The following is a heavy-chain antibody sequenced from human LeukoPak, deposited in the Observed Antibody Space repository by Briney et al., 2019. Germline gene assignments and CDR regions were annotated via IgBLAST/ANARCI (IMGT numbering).Heavy chain of an antibody. J-gene: IGHJ5*02. CDR3: TRYIVVVPAAIYWFDP. V-gene: IGHV3-49*04. CDR1: GFTFGDYA. CDR2: IRSKAYGGTT. D-gene: IGHD2-2*01. Sequence: AGGSLRLSCTASGFTFGDYAMSWVRQAPGKGLEWVGFIRSKAYGGTTEYAASVKGRFTISRDDSKSIAYLQMNSLKTEDTAVYYCTRYIVVVPAAIYWFDPWGQGTLVTVSS.